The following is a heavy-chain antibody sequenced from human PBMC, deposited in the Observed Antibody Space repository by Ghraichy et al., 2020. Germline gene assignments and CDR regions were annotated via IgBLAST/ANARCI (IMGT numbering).Heavy chain of an antibody. CDR1: GFTFRDYN. J-gene: IGHJ4*02. D-gene: IGHD3-10*01. CDR2: IISGDYF. V-gene: IGHV3-69-1*01. Sequence: LSLTCEASGFTFRDYNMNWVRQAPGKGLEWVASIISGDYFYYADSVMGRFTISRDNAKNSLHLQMNSLRVEDTAVYYCARDACITCLLDSWGQGILVTVSS. CDR3: ARDACITCLLDS.